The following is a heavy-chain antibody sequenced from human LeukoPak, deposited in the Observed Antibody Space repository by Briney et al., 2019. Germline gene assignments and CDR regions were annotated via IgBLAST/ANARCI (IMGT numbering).Heavy chain of an antibody. J-gene: IGHJ3*02. CDR2: ISSSSSYI. CDR1: GFTFSSYS. Sequence: GGSLRLSCAASGFTFSSYSMNWVRQAPGKGLEWVSSISSSSSYIHYADSVKGRFTISRDNAKNSLYLQMNSLRAEDTAVYYCARMITFGGVIVYAFDIWGQGTMVTVSS. V-gene: IGHV3-21*01. CDR3: ARMITFGGVIVYAFDI. D-gene: IGHD3-16*02.